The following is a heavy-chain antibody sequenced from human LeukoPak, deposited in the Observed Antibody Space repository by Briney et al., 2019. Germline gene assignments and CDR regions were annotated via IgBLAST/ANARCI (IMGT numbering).Heavy chain of an antibody. D-gene: IGHD2-2*01. Sequence: PGGSLRLSCAASGFTFSSYSMNWVRQAPGKGLEWVSSISSSSSYIYYADSVKGRFTISRDNAKNSLYLQMNSLRAEDTAVYYCERAWRGYCSSTSCSVGYWGQGTLGTVSS. CDR2: ISSSSSYI. CDR3: ERAWRGYCSSTSCSVGY. CDR1: GFTFSSYS. J-gene: IGHJ4*02. V-gene: IGHV3-21*01.